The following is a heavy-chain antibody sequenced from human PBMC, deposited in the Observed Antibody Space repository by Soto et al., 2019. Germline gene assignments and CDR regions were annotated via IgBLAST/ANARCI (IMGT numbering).Heavy chain of an antibody. Sequence: GGSLRLSCAASGFTFSSYSMNWVRQAPGKGLEWVSSISSSSSYIYYADSVKGRFTISRDNAKNSLYLQMNSLRAEDTAVYYCARAIATVTNAFDIWGQGTMVTISS. V-gene: IGHV3-21*01. CDR1: GFTFSSYS. CDR2: ISSSSSYI. J-gene: IGHJ3*02. CDR3: ARAIATVTNAFDI. D-gene: IGHD6-13*01.